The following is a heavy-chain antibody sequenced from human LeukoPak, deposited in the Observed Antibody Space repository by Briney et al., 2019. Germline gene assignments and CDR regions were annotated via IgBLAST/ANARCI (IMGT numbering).Heavy chain of an antibody. J-gene: IGHJ4*02. V-gene: IGHV1-18*01. Sequence: GASVKVSCKASGYTFTSYGISWVRQAPGQGLEWMGWISAYNGNTNYAQKLQGRVTMTTDTSTSTAYMELRSLRSDDTAVYYCARDRGGTVGAPIFDYWGQGTLVTVSS. CDR2: ISAYNGNT. CDR3: ARDRGGTVGAPIFDY. CDR1: GYTFTSYG. D-gene: IGHD1-26*01.